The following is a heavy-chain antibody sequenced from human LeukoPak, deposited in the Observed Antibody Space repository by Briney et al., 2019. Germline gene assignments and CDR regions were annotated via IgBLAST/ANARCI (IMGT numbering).Heavy chain of an antibody. V-gene: IGHV3-48*04. J-gene: IGHJ6*02. D-gene: IGHD2-21*01. Sequence: GGSLRLSCAASGFTFSTYDMNWVRQAPGKGLEWVSFISSSGSTTYYADSVKGRSTVSRDNAKNSLDLQLNSVRAEDTAVYFCARGGDLRLDYYYAMDVWGQGTTVTVSS. CDR3: ARGGDLRLDYYYAMDV. CDR1: GFTFSTYD. CDR2: ISSSGSTT.